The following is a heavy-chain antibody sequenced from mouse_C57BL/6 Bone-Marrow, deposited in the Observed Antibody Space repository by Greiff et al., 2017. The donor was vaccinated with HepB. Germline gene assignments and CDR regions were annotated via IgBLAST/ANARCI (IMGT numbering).Heavy chain of an antibody. J-gene: IGHJ2*01. CDR3: TRGFLTTVVDFDY. V-gene: IGHV1-5*01. CDR2: IYPGNSDT. Sequence: VQLQQSGTVLARPGASVKMSCKTSGYTFTSYWMHWVKQRPGQGLEWIGAIYPGNSDTSYNQKFKGKAKLTAVTSASTAYMELSSLTNEDSAVYYCTRGFLTTVVDFDYWGQGTTLTVSS. CDR1: GYTFTSYW. D-gene: IGHD1-1*01.